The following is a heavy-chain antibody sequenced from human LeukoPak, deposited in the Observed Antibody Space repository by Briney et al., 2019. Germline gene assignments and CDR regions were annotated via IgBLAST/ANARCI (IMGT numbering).Heavy chain of an antibody. D-gene: IGHD6-19*01. CDR1: GFTVSSNY. J-gene: IGHJ4*02. Sequence: GGSLRLSCAASGFTVSSNYMSWVRQAPGKGLEWVSAISGSAGSTYYADSVKGRFTISRDNSKNTLYLQMNSLRAEDTAVYYCARGAVANFDYWGQGTLVTVSS. CDR2: ISGSAGST. V-gene: IGHV3-23*01. CDR3: ARGAVANFDY.